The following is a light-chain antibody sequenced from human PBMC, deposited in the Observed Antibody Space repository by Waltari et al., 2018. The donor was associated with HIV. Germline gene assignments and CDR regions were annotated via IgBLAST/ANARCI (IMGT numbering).Light chain of an antibody. Sequence: EIVMTQPPATLSVSLGDRGTLSCRASQSVRYNLAWYQQKPCQPPRLLIYGASTRATGIPARFSASGSGTEFTLTISSLQSEDFAVYYCQQYKYWPPWTFGQGTKVDIK. CDR1: QSVRYN. J-gene: IGKJ1*01. CDR2: GAS. V-gene: IGKV3-15*01. CDR3: QQYKYWPPWT.